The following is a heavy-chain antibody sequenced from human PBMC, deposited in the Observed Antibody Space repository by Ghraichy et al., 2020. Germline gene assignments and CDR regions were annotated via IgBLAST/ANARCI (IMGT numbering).Heavy chain of an antibody. CDR3: ASGLLSYDYVLGSYPLDS. CDR2: IKQDESEK. V-gene: IGHV3-7*01. Sequence: GESLNISCAAFGFTFSNYWMTWVRQAPGRGLEWVANIKQDESEKYYVDSVKGRFTISRDNAKNLLYLQMNSLRAEDTAVYYCASGLLSYDYVLGSYPLDSWGRGPLVTVPS. D-gene: IGHD3-16*02. CDR1: GFTFSNYW. J-gene: IGHJ4*02.